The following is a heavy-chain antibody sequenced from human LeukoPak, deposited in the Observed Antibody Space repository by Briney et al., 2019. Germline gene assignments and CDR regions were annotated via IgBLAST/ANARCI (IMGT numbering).Heavy chain of an antibody. CDR1: GFTFSSYG. D-gene: IGHD1-26*01. Sequence: GGSLRLSFAASGFTFSSYGMHWVRQAPGKGLEWVAFIRYDGSNKFYADSVKGRFTISRDNSKNTLYLQMNSLRAEDTAVYYCAKVPHWERFRGLFDYWGQGTLVTVSS. CDR3: AKVPHWERFRGLFDY. V-gene: IGHV3-30*02. CDR2: IRYDGSNK. J-gene: IGHJ4*02.